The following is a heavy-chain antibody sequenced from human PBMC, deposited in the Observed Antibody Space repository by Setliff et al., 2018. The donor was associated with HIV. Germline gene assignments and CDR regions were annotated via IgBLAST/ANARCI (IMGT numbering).Heavy chain of an antibody. V-gene: IGHV3-30*17. D-gene: IGHD3-10*01. Sequence: GGSLRLSCAASGFKFSSSALHWVRQVPGKGLEWVAVLSYQGTNIYYADSVRGRFTVSRDTSRNTLYLEINSLRPEDTAVYYCTKYASGNWHYGSWGQGTLVTVSS. CDR2: LSYQGTNI. J-gene: IGHJ5*02. CDR3: TKYASGNWHYGS. CDR1: GFKFSSSA.